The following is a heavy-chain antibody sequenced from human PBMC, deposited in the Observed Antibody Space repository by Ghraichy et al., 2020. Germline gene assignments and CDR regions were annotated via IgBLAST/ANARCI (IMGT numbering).Heavy chain of an antibody. Sequence: GGSLRLSCAASGFAFSSYLMSWVRQAPGKGLEGVANINQDGSEKYYVDSVKGRFTISRDNAKNSLYLQMNSLRAEDTAVYYCARDRSRITYWGQGTLVTVSS. CDR2: INQDGSEK. D-gene: IGHD3-10*01. V-gene: IGHV3-7*01. CDR3: ARDRSRITY. CDR1: GFAFSSYL. J-gene: IGHJ4*02.